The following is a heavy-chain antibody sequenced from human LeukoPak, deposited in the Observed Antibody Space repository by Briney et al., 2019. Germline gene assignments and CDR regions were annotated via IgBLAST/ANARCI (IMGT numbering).Heavy chain of an antibody. CDR1: GFTVSSNY. D-gene: IGHD3-16*01. CDR2: IKPDGSQQ. Sequence: GGSLRLSCAASGFTVSSNYMSWVRQAPGKGLEWVANIKPDGSQQYYVDSMKGRFTISRDNAKNSLYLQMNSLRTEDTAVYYCARHGPSYYFDYWGQGTLVTVSS. V-gene: IGHV3-7*05. CDR3: ARHGPSYYFDY. J-gene: IGHJ4*02.